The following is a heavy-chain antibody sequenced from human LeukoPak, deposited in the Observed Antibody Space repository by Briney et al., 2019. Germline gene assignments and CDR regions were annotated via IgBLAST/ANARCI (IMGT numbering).Heavy chain of an antibody. CDR1: GGSFSGYY. J-gene: IGHJ4*02. CDR3: ARARAPWLLLRFPTGRIFDY. D-gene: IGHD2-15*01. Sequence: SETLSLTCAVYGGSFSGYYWSWIRQPPGKGLEWIGEINHSGSTNYNPSLKSRVTISVDTSKNQFSSKLSSVTAADTAVYYCARARAPWLLLRFPTGRIFDYWGQGTLVTVSS. V-gene: IGHV4-34*01. CDR2: INHSGST.